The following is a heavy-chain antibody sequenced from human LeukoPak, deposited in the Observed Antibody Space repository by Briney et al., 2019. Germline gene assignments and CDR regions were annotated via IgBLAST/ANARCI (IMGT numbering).Heavy chain of an antibody. CDR1: GFNFASSA. J-gene: IGHJ6*04. CDR2: ITTSGDDT. V-gene: IGHV3-23*01. CDR3: ANSYQLPSPYYYYVMDV. Sequence: GGSLRLSCAASGFNFASSAMTWVRQAPGKGLEWVSAITTSGDDTYYADSVKGRFTISRDNSKNTLYLQINSLRAEDTAVYYCANSYQLPSPYYYYVMDVWGKGTTVTVSS.